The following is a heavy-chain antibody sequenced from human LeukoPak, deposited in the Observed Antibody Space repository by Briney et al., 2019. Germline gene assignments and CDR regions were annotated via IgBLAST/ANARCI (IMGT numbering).Heavy chain of an antibody. J-gene: IGHJ1*01. Sequence: PGGSLRLSCAASGFTFRSYGMHWVRQAPGKGLEYVSAISSNGFHTYYANSVKGRFTISRDNSRNTLYHQMGSLRAEDMAVYYCATYYYDSGGFHFHHWGQGTLVTVSS. CDR2: ISSNGFHT. V-gene: IGHV3-64*01. CDR3: ATYYYDSGGFHFHH. CDR1: GFTFRSYG. D-gene: IGHD3-22*01.